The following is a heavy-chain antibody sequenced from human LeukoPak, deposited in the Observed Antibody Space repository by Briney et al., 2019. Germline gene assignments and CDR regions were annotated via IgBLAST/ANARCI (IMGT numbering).Heavy chain of an antibody. D-gene: IGHD4-17*01. CDR3: ATSVADYGDYARFDP. V-gene: IGHV4-39*07. J-gene: IGHJ5*02. Sequence: SETLSLTCTVSGGSIRSSSYYWGWIRQPPGKGLEWIGTIYYSGSTYYNPSLKSRVTVSVDTSKNQFSLKLRSVTAADTAVYYCATSVADYGDYARFDPWGQGTLVTVSS. CDR1: GGSIRSSSYY. CDR2: IYYSGST.